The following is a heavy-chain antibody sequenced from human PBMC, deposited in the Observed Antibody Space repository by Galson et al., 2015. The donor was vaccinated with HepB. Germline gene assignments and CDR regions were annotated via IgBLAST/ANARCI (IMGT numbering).Heavy chain of an antibody. CDR3: ARDRHYDFWSGYAIYYYYYMDV. J-gene: IGHJ6*03. CDR2: INPNSGGT. D-gene: IGHD3-3*01. V-gene: IGHV1-2*06. Sequence: SVKVSCKASGYTFTGYYMHWVRQAPGQGLEWMGRINPNSGGTNYAQKFQGRVTMTRDTSISTVYMELSRLRSDDTAVYYCARDRHYDFWSGYAIYYYYYMDVWGKGTTVTVSS. CDR1: GYTFTGYY.